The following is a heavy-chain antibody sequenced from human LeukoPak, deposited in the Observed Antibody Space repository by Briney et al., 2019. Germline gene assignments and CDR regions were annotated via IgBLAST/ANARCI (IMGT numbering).Heavy chain of an antibody. CDR1: GFTFCSYA. J-gene: IGHJ4*02. CDR3: ARDPYYQLQRGYFDY. D-gene: IGHD2-2*01. CDR2: ISYDGSNK. Sequence: GGSLRLSCAACGFTFCSYAMHWVRQAPGKGLEWVAVISYDGSNKYHADSVKGRLTISRDNSKNTLYLQMNSLRAEDTAVYYCARDPYYQLQRGYFDYWGQGTLVTVSS. V-gene: IGHV3-30-3*01.